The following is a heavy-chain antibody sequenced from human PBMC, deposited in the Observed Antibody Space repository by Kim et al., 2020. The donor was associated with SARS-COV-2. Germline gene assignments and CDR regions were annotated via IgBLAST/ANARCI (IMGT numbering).Heavy chain of an antibody. D-gene: IGHD5-12*01. CDR1: GFTFDDYT. J-gene: IGHJ4*02. CDR2: ISWDGGST. CDR3: AKGEMATIFGFDY. Sequence: GGSLRLSCAASGFTFDDYTMHWVRQAPGKGLEWVSLISWDGGSTYYTDSVKGRFTISRDNSKNSLYLQMNSLRTEDTALYYCAKGEMATIFGFDYWGQGTLVTVSS. V-gene: IGHV3-43*01.